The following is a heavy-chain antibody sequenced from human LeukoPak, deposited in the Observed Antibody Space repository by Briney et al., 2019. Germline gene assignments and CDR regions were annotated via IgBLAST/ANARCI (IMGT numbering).Heavy chain of an antibody. CDR2: ISSSSSYI. D-gene: IGHD2-2*01. V-gene: IGHV3-21*01. CDR1: GFTFSSYS. CDR3: ARSAMPDAFDI. Sequence: PGRSLRLSCAASGFTFSSYSMNWVRQAPGKGLEWVSSISSSSSYIYYADSVKGRFTISRDNAKNSLYLQMNSLRAEDTAVYYCARSAMPDAFDIWGQGTMVTVSS. J-gene: IGHJ3*02.